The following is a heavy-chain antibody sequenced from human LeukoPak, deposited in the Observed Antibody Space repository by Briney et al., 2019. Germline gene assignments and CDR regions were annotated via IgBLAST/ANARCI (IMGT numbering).Heavy chain of an antibody. Sequence: PGGSLRLSCAASGFTFSSYAMSWVRQAPGKGLEWVSVISGSGGSTYYADSVKGRFTISRDNSKNTLYLQMNSLRAEDTAIYYCAKARYSSSWYLSDVDYWGQGTLVTVSS. V-gene: IGHV3-23*01. J-gene: IGHJ4*02. D-gene: IGHD6-13*01. CDR3: AKARYSSSWYLSDVDY. CDR1: GFTFSSYA. CDR2: ISGSGGST.